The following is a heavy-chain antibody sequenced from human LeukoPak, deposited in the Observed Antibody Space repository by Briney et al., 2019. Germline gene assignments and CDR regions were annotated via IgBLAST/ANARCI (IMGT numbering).Heavy chain of an antibody. CDR2: ISYDGSHK. Sequence: GGSLRLSCAASGFTFSSYGMHWVRQAPGKGLEWVAVISYDGSHKYYADSVKGRFTISRDNSKNTLYLQMNSLRAEDTAVYYCAKASEQWLVLDYWGQGTLVTVSS. D-gene: IGHD6-19*01. CDR1: GFTFSSYG. J-gene: IGHJ4*02. CDR3: AKASEQWLVLDY. V-gene: IGHV3-30*18.